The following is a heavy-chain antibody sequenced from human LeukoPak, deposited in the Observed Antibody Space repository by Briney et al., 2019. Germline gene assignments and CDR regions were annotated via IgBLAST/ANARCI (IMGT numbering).Heavy chain of an antibody. Sequence: GGSLRLSCAASGFTFSSYSMNWVRQAPGKGLEWVSAISGSGGSTYYADSVKGRFTISRDNSKNTLYLQMNSLRAEDTAVYYCAKDPPYFGDYQVYGYWGQGTLVTVSS. V-gene: IGHV3-23*01. CDR1: GFTFSSYS. CDR3: AKDPPYFGDYQVYGY. D-gene: IGHD4-17*01. J-gene: IGHJ4*02. CDR2: ISGSGGST.